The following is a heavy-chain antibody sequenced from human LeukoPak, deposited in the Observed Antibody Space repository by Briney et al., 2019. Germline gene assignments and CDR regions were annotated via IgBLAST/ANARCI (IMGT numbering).Heavy chain of an antibody. CDR3: ARCRGGTVVRGYLDY. J-gene: IGHJ4*02. D-gene: IGHD3-10*01. Sequence: ASVKVSCKASGYTLTNYDIMWVRQATGQGPEWMGWMNSNSGNTGYAQKFQGRVTMTRDTSINTAYMELHSLTSEDTAVYYCARCRGGTVVRGYLDYWGQGTLVTVSS. CDR1: GYTLTNYD. CDR2: MNSNSGNT. V-gene: IGHV1-8*01.